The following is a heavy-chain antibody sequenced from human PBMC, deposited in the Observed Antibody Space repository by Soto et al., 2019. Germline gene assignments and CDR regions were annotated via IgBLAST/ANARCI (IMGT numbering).Heavy chain of an antibody. CDR2: IDYSGGT. Sequence: QVQLQESGPGLVKPSQTLSLTCTVSGGSISSGGYYWSWIRQHPGKGLEWIGYIDYSGGTYYNPSLKRRVTRSVDTSKSQSSLKLSSVTAAETAVYYCARDGLQHECSGGSCPYYYMDVWGKGTTVTVSS. CDR1: GGSISSGGYY. CDR3: ARDGLQHECSGGSCPYYYMDV. D-gene: IGHD2-15*01. J-gene: IGHJ6*03. V-gene: IGHV4-31*03.